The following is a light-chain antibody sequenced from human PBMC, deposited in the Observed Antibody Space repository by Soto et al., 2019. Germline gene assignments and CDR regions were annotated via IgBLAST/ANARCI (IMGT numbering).Light chain of an antibody. CDR1: QSVSSY. Sequence: EIVLTQSPATLSLSPGERATLSCRASQSVSSYLAWYQQKPGQAPRLLIYAASNRATGIPARFSGSGSGTDFTLTISSLEPEDFEVYYSQHLGAFGGGTKVEI. V-gene: IGKV3-11*01. CDR3: QHLGA. J-gene: IGKJ4*01. CDR2: AAS.